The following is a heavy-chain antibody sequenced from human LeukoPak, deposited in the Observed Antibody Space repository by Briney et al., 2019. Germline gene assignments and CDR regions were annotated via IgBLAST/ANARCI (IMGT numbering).Heavy chain of an antibody. J-gene: IGHJ3*02. CDR1: GFTFSSYW. D-gene: IGHD2-2*01. Sequence: GGSLRLSCAASGFTFSSYWMSWVRQAPGKGLEWVANIKQDGSEKYYVDSVKGRFTISRDNAKNSLYLQMNSLRAEDTAVYYCARDRAVLVPVRAFDIWGQGTMVTVSS. CDR3: ARDRAVLVPVRAFDI. CDR2: IKQDGSEK. V-gene: IGHV3-7*01.